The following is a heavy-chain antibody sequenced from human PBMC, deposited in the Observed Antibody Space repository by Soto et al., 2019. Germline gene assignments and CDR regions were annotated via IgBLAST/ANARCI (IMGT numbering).Heavy chain of an antibody. CDR1: GFTFSNAW. CDR3: TTGRLLQFGELPY. J-gene: IGHJ4*02. Sequence: EVQLVESGGGLVKPGGSLRLSCAASGFTFSNAWISWVRQAPGKGLEWVGRIKSKTDGGTTDYAAPVKGRFTISRDDSKNTLYLQMNSLKTEDTAVYYCTTGRLLQFGELPYWGQGTLVTVSS. CDR2: IKSKTDGGTT. D-gene: IGHD3-10*01. V-gene: IGHV3-15*01.